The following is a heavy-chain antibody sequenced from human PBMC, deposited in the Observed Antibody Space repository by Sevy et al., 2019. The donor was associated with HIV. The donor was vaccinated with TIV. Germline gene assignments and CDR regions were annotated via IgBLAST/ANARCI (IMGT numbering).Heavy chain of an antibody. CDR3: ARDNLALDV. CDR1: VFTLSNNH. Sequence: GGSLRLSCAASVFTLSNNHMHWVRQAPGKGLEWVAAMWYDGSNEYYADSVKGRFTISRDNSKNTLDLQMNSLRAEDTAVYYCARDNLALDVWGQGTTVTVSS. J-gene: IGHJ6*02. V-gene: IGHV3-33*01. CDR2: MWYDGSNE.